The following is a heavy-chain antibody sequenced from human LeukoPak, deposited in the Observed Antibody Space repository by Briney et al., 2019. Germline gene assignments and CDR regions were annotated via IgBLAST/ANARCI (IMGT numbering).Heavy chain of an antibody. D-gene: IGHD3-22*01. V-gene: IGHV4-59*01. Sequence: SETLSPTCTVSGGSISSYYWNWIRQPPGKGLEWIGYIYYSGSTNYNPSLKSRVTISVDTSKNQFSLKLSSVTAADTAVYYCARGADSSGYYSIFYFDYWGQGTLVTVSS. CDR2: IYYSGST. CDR1: GGSISSYY. J-gene: IGHJ4*02. CDR3: ARGADSSGYYSIFYFDY.